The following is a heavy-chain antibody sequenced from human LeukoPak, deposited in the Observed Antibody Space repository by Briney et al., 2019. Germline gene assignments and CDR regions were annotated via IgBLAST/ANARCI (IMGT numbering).Heavy chain of an antibody. CDR2: IYYSGST. J-gene: IGHJ3*02. CDR3: ARGITRRRTFDI. D-gene: IGHD3-10*01. Sequence: SETLSLTCTVSGGSISSYYWSWIRQPPGKGLEWFGYIYYSGSTYYNPSLKSRISISVDTSKNQFSLKLSSVTAADTALYYCARGITRRRTFDIWGQGTMLTVSS. V-gene: IGHV4-30-4*01. CDR1: GGSISSYY.